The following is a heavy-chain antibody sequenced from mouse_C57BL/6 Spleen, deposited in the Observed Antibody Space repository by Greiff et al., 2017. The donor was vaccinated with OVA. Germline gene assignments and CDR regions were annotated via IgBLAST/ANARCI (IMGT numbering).Heavy chain of an antibody. CDR2: IDPSDSET. V-gene: IGHV1-52*01. CDR3: ARYVTGTGLYFDY. CDR1: GYTFTSYW. Sequence: VQLQQPGAELVRPGSSVKLSCKASGYTFTSYWMHWVKQRPIQGLEWIGNIDPSDSETHYNQKFKDKATLTVYNSSSTAYMQLSSLTSEDSAVYYCARYVTGTGLYFDYWGQGTTLTVSS. J-gene: IGHJ2*01. D-gene: IGHD4-1*01.